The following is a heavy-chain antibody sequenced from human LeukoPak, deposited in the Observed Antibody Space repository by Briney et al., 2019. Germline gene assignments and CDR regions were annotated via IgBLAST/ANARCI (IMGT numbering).Heavy chain of an antibody. CDR1: GFTFSSYG. CDR3: AKGDSSGWYYFDY. J-gene: IGHJ4*02. D-gene: IGHD6-19*01. CDR2: ISYDGSNK. V-gene: IGHV3-30*18. Sequence: GGSLRLSCAASGFTFSSYGMHWVRQAPGKGLGWVAVISYDGSNKYYADSVKGRFTISRDNSKNTLYLQMNSLRAEDTAVYYCAKGDSSGWYYFDYWGQGTLVTVSS.